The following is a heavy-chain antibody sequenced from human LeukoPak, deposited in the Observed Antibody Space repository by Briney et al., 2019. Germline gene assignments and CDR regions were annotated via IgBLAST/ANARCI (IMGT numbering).Heavy chain of an antibody. V-gene: IGHV3-30*18. CDR1: GFTFSNFG. CDR2: ISYDGSNK. CDR3: AKVDSSEGFDY. Sequence: GGSLRLSCAVSGFTFSNFGMHWVRQAPGKGLEWVAVISYDGSNKYYADSVKGRFTISRDNSKNTLYLQMNSLRAEDTAVYYCAKVDSSEGFDYWGQGTLVTVSS. D-gene: IGHD3-22*01. J-gene: IGHJ4*02.